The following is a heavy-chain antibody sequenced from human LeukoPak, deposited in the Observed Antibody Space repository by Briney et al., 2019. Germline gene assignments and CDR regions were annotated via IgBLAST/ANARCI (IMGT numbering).Heavy chain of an antibody. CDR2: VNTVSSYI. Sequence: PGGSLRLSCAASGFTFSSYSMNWVRQAPGKGLEWVSSVNTVSSYIYYADSVKGRFTISRDNAKNSLSLQMDSLRAEDTAVYYCVRLRRNSDRSGFFYYYDYWGQGTLVTVSS. J-gene: IGHJ4*02. CDR1: GFTFSSYS. V-gene: IGHV3-21*01. D-gene: IGHD3-22*01. CDR3: VRLRRNSDRSGFFYYYDY.